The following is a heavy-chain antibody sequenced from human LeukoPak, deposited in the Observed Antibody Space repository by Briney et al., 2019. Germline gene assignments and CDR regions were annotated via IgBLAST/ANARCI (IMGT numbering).Heavy chain of an antibody. Sequence: GESLKISCKGSGYSFTNYWIGWVRQLPGKGLEYMGIIYPDDSDTRYSPSFQGQVTISADKSISTAYLQWSSLKASDSAMYYCARQYGSGSLDYWGQGTLVTVSS. D-gene: IGHD3-10*01. V-gene: IGHV5-51*01. CDR1: GYSFTNYW. J-gene: IGHJ4*02. CDR2: IYPDDSDT. CDR3: ARQYGSGSLDY.